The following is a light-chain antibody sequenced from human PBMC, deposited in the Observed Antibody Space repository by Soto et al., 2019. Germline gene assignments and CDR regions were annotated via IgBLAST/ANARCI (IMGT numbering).Light chain of an antibody. J-gene: IGLJ3*02. Sequence: QSALTQPRSVSGSPGQSVTISCTGTSSDVGGSNYVSWYQQHPAKAPRLMIYDVTKRPSGVPDRFSGSKSGNTASLTISGLQAEAEADYYCCSYAGSYTWVFGGGTKLTVL. CDR1: SSDVGGSNY. CDR2: DVT. CDR3: CSYAGSYTWV. V-gene: IGLV2-11*01.